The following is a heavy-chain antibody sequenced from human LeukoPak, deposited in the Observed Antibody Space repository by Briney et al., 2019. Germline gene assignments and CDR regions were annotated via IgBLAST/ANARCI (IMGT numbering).Heavy chain of an antibody. CDR1: GFTFSDYY. D-gene: IGHD6-6*01. CDR3: ARLRSSSFYYYYMDV. Sequence: GGSLRLSCAASGFTFSDYYMSGILQAPGKGLEWVSYISSSGSTIYYADSVKGRFTISRDNAKNSLYLQMNSLRAEDTAVSYCARLRSSSFYYYYMDVWGKGTTVTVSS. J-gene: IGHJ6*03. CDR2: ISSSGSTI. V-gene: IGHV3-11*01.